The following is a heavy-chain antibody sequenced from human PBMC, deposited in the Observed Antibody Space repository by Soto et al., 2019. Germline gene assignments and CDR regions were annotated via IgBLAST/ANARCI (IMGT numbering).Heavy chain of an antibody. J-gene: IGHJ5*02. Sequence: QVQLQQWGAGLLKPSETLSLTCAVYGGSFSGYYWSWIRQPPGKGLEWIGEINHSGSTNYNPSLKSRVTISVDTSNNQFSLKLSSVTAADTAVYYCARGEGVNSSSWEGHWFDPWGQGTLVTVSS. CDR1: GGSFSGYY. V-gene: IGHV4-34*01. CDR3: ARGEGVNSSSWEGHWFDP. CDR2: INHSGST. D-gene: IGHD6-13*01.